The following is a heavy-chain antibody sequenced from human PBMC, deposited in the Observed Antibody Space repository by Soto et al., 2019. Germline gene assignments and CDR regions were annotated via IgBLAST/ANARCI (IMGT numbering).Heavy chain of an antibody. Sequence: GGSLRLSCAASGFTFSSYGMHWVRQAPGKGLEWVAVIWYDGSNKYYADSVKGRFTISRDNSKNTLYLQMNSLRAEDTAVDYCARDHGDSSGYNNWFDPWGQGTLVTVSS. V-gene: IGHV3-33*01. CDR2: IWYDGSNK. J-gene: IGHJ5*02. CDR1: GFTFSSYG. CDR3: ARDHGDSSGYNNWFDP. D-gene: IGHD3-22*01.